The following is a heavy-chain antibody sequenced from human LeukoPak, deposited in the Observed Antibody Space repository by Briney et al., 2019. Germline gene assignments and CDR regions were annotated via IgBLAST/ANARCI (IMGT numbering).Heavy chain of an antibody. D-gene: IGHD3-3*02. CDR1: GFTFSSYA. V-gene: IGHV3-23*01. CDR2: ISGSGDNT. Sequence: GGSLRLSCAASGFTFSSYAMSWVRQAPGKGLEWVSAISGSGDNTYYADSVKGRFTISGDNSKNTLYLQMNSLRAEDTAVYYCAKVAIFGVVISSYFDYWGQGTLVTVSS. CDR3: AKVAIFGVVISSYFDY. J-gene: IGHJ4*02.